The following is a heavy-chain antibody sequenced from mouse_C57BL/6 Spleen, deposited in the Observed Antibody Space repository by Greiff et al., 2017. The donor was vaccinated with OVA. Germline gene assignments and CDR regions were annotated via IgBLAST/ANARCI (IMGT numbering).Heavy chain of an antibody. CDR3: ARCSLCYSDPYYYAMDY. V-gene: IGHV5-17*01. CDR1: GFTFTDYG. J-gene: IGHJ4*01. D-gene: IGHD2-13*01. CDR2: ISRGSSTI. Sequence: DVQLVESGGGLVKPGGSLKLSCAASGFTFTDYGMHWVRQAPEKGLEWVAYISRGSSTINYADTVKGRFTFSRDNAKNTLFLQRTSLRSEDTAMYYCARCSLCYSDPYYYAMDYWGQGTSVTVSS.